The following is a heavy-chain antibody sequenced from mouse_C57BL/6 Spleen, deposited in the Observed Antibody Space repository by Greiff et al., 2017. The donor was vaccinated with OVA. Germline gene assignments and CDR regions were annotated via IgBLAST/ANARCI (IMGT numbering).Heavy chain of an antibody. V-gene: IGHV1-69*01. CDR1: GYTFTSYW. D-gene: IGHD3-2*02. Sequence: QVQLQQPGAELVMPGASVKLSCKASGYTFTSYWMHWVKQRPGQGLEWIGEIDPSDSYTNYNQKFKGKSTLTVDKSSSTAYMQLSSLTSEDSALCYCASGGTAQSYFDYWGQGTTLTDSS. CDR3: ASGGTAQSYFDY. CDR2: IDPSDSYT. J-gene: IGHJ2*01.